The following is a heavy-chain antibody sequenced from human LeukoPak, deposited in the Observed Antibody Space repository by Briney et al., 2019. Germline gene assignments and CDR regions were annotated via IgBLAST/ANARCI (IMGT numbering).Heavy chain of an antibody. J-gene: IGHJ5*02. CDR3: ATSPRGYQLLEPGS. CDR1: GFTFSSYW. CDR2: IDQDGSEK. D-gene: IGHD2-2*01. V-gene: IGHV3-7*01. Sequence: GGSLTLSCAASGFTFSSYWTTWFRQAPGKGLEWVANIDQDGSEKYYLDSVKGRLTISRDNAKNSLYLQMNSLSVEDTAVYYCATSPRGYQLLEPGSWGQGTLVTDSS.